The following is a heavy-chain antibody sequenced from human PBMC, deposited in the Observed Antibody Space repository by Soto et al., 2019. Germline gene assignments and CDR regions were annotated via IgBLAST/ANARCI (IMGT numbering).Heavy chain of an antibody. J-gene: IGHJ5*02. Sequence: SVKVSCKASGGTFSSYAISWVRQAPGQGLEWMGGIIPIFGTANYAQKFQGRVTITADESTSTAYMELSSLRSEDTAVYYCASCFICISRVPGWFGTWGQGSLGTVSS. V-gene: IGHV1-69*13. CDR2: IIPIFGTA. D-gene: IGHD2-15*01. CDR3: ASCFICISRVPGWFGT. CDR1: GGTFSSYA.